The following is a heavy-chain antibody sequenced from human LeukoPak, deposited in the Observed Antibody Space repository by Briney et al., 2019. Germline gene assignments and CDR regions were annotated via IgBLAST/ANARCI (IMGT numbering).Heavy chain of an antibody. Sequence: PGRSLRLSCAASGFTFSTYGMQWVRQAPGKGLEWVAVIVGDGSKAHCADSVRGRFTVSRDNSKNTLYLQMNSLRAEDTAVYYCARDSTTGDNSLDFWGRGTLVTVSS. D-gene: IGHD7-27*01. V-gene: IGHV3-33*05. CDR2: IVGDGSKA. J-gene: IGHJ4*02. CDR3: ARDSTTGDNSLDF. CDR1: GFTFSTYG.